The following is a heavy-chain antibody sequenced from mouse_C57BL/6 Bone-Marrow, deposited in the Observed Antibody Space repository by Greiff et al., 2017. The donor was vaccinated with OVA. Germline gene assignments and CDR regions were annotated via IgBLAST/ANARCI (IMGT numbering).Heavy chain of an antibody. CDR3: ARAGYFTTVVANWYFDV. Sequence: VQLQQPGAELVKPGASVKMSCKASGYTFTSYWITWVKQRPGQGLEWIGDIYPGSGSTNYNEKFKSKATLTVDTSSSTAYMQLSSLTSEDSAVYYCARAGYFTTVVANWYFDVWGTGTTVTVSS. CDR2: IYPGSGST. V-gene: IGHV1-55*01. D-gene: IGHD1-1*01. CDR1: GYTFTSYW. J-gene: IGHJ1*03.